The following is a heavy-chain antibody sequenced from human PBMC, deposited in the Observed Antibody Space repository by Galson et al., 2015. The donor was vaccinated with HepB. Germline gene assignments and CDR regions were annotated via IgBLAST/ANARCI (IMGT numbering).Heavy chain of an antibody. Sequence: QSGAEVKKPGESLKISCKGSGYSFTSYWIGWVRQMPGKGLEWMGIIYPGDSDTRYSPSFQGQVTISADKSISTAYLQWSSLKASDTAMYYCARGVTIFGVVIIDWFDPWGQGTLVTVSS. CDR3: ARGVTIFGVVIIDWFDP. CDR1: GYSFTSYW. J-gene: IGHJ5*02. V-gene: IGHV5-51*01. D-gene: IGHD3-3*01. CDR2: IYPGDSDT.